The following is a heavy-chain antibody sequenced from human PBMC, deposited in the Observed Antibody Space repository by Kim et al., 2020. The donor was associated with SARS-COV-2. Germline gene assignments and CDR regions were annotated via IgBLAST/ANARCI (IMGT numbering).Heavy chain of an antibody. Sequence: ASVKVSCKASGYTFTSYAMNWVRQAPGQGLEWMGWINTNTGNPTYAQGFTGRFVFSLDTSVSTAYLQISSLKAEDTAVYYCARESGEGNYDILTDTAQFDPWGQGTLVTVSS. J-gene: IGHJ5*02. V-gene: IGHV7-4-1*02. CDR1: GYTFTSYA. CDR2: INTNTGNP. D-gene: IGHD3-9*01. CDR3: ARESGEGNYDILTDTAQFDP.